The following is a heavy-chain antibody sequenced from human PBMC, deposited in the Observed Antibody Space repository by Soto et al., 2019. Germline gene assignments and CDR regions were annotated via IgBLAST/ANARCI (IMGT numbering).Heavy chain of an antibody. CDR3: ARTMITFGGVIVTPDFDY. CDR2: ISSSSSYI. J-gene: IGHJ4*02. CDR1: GFTFSSYS. V-gene: IGHV3-21*01. Sequence: GSLRLSCAASGFTFSSYSMNWVRQAPGKGLEWVSSISSSSSYIYYADSVKGRFTISRDNAKNSLYLQMNSLRAEDTAVYYCARTMITFGGVIVTPDFDYWGQGTLVTVSS. D-gene: IGHD3-16*02.